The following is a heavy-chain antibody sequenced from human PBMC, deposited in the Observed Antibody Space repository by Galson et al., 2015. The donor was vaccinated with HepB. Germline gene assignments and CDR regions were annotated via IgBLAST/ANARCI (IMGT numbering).Heavy chain of an antibody. D-gene: IGHD2-15*01. CDR2: IRYDGSNK. V-gene: IGHV3-30*02. J-gene: IGHJ6*02. CDR3: AKDIVVVAASYYYYGMDV. Sequence: SLRLSCAASGFTFSSYGMHWVRQAPGKGLEWVAFIRYDGSNKYYADSVKGRFTISRDNSKNTLYLQMNSLRAEDTAVYYCAKDIVVVAASYYYYGMDVWGQGTTVTVSS. CDR1: GFTFSSYG.